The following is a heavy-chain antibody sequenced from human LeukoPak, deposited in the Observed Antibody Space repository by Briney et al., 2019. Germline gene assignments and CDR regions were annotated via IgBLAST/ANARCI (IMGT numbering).Heavy chain of an antibody. J-gene: IGHJ4*02. CDR3: ASLPSGYCSGGSCYY. D-gene: IGHD2-15*01. CDR1: GYTFTGYY. CDR2: INPNSGGT. Sequence: ASVKVSCKASGYTFTGYYIHWVRQAPGQGLEWMGWINPNSGGTNYAQKFQGRVTMTRDTSISTAYMELSRLRSDDTAVYYCASLPSGYCSGGSCYYWGQGTLVTVSS. V-gene: IGHV1-2*02.